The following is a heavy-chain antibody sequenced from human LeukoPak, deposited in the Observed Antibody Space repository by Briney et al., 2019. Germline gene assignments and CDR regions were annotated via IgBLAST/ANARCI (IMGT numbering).Heavy chain of an antibody. Sequence: PPGGSLRLSCAASGFTFSSYWMNWARQAPGKGLEWVASINHNGNVSYYVDSVKGRFTISRDNAKNSLYLQMSNLRAEDTAVYFCARGGGLDVWGQGATVTVSS. CDR2: INHNGNVS. CDR3: ARGGGLDV. CDR1: GFTFSSYW. J-gene: IGHJ6*02. V-gene: IGHV3-7*03. D-gene: IGHD3-16*01.